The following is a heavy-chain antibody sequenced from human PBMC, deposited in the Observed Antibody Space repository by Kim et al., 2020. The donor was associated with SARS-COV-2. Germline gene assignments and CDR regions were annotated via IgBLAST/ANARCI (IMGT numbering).Heavy chain of an antibody. CDR2: ISGDGGST. V-gene: IGHV3-43*02. CDR1: GFTFDDYA. CDR3: AKDIIGEQLAVVGYYGMDV. D-gene: IGHD6-6*01. J-gene: IGHJ6*02. Sequence: GGSLRLSCAASGFTFDDYAMHWVRQAPGKGLEWVSLISGDGGSTYYADSVKGRFTISRDNSKNSLYLQMNSLRTEDTALYYCAKDIIGEQLAVVGYYGMDVWGQGTTVTVSS.